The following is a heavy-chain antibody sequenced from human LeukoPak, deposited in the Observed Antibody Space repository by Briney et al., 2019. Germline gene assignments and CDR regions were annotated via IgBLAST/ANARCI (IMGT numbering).Heavy chain of an antibody. CDR2: ISSSGSTM. CDR1: GFXFNSYE. D-gene: IGHD5-24*01. V-gene: IGHV3-48*03. CDR3: ARDSAYNAFDY. J-gene: IGHJ4*02. Sequence: PGGSLRLSCATSGFXFNSYEINWVRQAPGKGLEWVSYISSSGSTMYYADSVKGRFTISRDNAKNSLYLQMDSLRAEDTAMYYCARDSAYNAFDYWGQGTLVTVSS.